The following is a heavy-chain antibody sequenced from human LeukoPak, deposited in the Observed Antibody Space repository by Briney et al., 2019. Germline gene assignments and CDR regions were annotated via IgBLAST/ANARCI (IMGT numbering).Heavy chain of an antibody. V-gene: IGHV3-30*18. D-gene: IGHD6-13*01. CDR3: AKSIASAGDY. CDR2: ISYEGSKK. Sequence: GGSLRLSCAASGFTFSDSGMHWVRQAPGKGLEWVAIISYEGSKKYYADSVKGRFTISRDNSKNTLFLQLNSLRAEDTAVYYCAKSIASAGDYWGQGTLVTVSS. J-gene: IGHJ4*02. CDR1: GFTFSDSG.